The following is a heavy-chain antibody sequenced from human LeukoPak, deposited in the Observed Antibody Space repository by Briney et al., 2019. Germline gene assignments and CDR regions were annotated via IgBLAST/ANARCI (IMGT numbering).Heavy chain of an antibody. Sequence: ASVKVSCKASGYTFDNYGISWVRQAPGQGLEWMRCISAYDGNTNYANKLQGRVTMTTDASTSTAFMELRSLTSDDTAVYFCARDFGMFTISHGDAFAIWGQGTVVTVSS. J-gene: IGHJ3*02. CDR1: GYTFDNYG. V-gene: IGHV1-18*01. D-gene: IGHD5-24*01. CDR3: ARDFGMFTISHGDAFAI. CDR2: ISAYDGNT.